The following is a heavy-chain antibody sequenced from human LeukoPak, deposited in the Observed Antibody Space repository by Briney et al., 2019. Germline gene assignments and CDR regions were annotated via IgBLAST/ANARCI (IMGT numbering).Heavy chain of an antibody. Sequence: GGSLRLSCAASGFTFSSYSMNWVGQAPGKGLEWVSSISSSSSYIYYADSVKGRFTISRDNAKNSLYLQMNSLRAEDTAVYYCARAATFYVWGSYRDDYWGQGTLVTVSS. D-gene: IGHD3-16*02. V-gene: IGHV3-21*01. CDR3: ARAATFYVWGSYRDDY. CDR2: ISSSSSYI. J-gene: IGHJ4*02. CDR1: GFTFSSYS.